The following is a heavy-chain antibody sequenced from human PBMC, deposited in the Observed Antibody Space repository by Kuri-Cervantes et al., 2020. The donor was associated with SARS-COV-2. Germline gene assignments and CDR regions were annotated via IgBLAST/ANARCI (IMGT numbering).Heavy chain of an antibody. CDR2: ISGSGGST. CDR3: ANLPAAINNYYYYMDV. Sequence: GESLKISCAASGFTFSSYAMSWVRQAPGKELEWVSAISGSGGSTYYADSVKGRFTISRDNSKNTLYLQMNSLRAEDTAVYYCANLPAAINNYYYYMDVWGKGTTVTVSS. J-gene: IGHJ6*03. CDR1: GFTFSSYA. D-gene: IGHD2-2*02. V-gene: IGHV3-23*01.